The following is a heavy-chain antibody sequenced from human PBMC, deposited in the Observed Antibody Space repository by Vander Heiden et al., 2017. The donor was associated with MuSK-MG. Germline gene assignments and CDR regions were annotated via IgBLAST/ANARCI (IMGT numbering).Heavy chain of an antibody. CDR2: VDPEHGET. V-gene: IGHV1-69-2*01. D-gene: IGHD2-2*02. CDR3: ALGYCSTTTCYKGVDP. Sequence: EVQLEQSGAEVKRPGSTVKLSCKVSGYTFSDSSIHWVQQAPGKGLEWVGLVDPEHGETIYGEKFQGRVTITADTSTYTAYMELRSLRSEDTAVYYCALGYCSTTTCYKGVDPWGQGTLVAVSS. J-gene: IGHJ5*02. CDR1: GYTFSDSS.